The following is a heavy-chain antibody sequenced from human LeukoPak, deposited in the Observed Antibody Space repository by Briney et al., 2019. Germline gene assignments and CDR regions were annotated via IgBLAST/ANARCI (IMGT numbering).Heavy chain of an antibody. D-gene: IGHD2-2*01. CDR2: ISGSGGST. CDR1: GFTFSSYA. Sequence: SGGSLRLSCAASGFTFSSYAMSWVRQAPGKGLEWVSAISGSGGSTYYADSVKGRFTISRDNAKSSLYLQMNSLRAEDTAVYYCARALDSSSSRYQAFEEWGQGTLVTVSS. J-gene: IGHJ4*02. V-gene: IGHV3-23*01. CDR3: ARALDSSSSRYQAFEE.